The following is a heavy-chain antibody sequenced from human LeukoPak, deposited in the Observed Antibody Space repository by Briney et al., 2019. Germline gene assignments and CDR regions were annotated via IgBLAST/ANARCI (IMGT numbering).Heavy chain of an antibody. Sequence: GGPLRLSCAASGFTFINHAMTWVRQAPGKGLEWVSAIGGSGGVTYYADSVRGRFTISRDNSKNTLYLQMNSLRADDTAVYYCAKDHNDFWSGYPPNWGQGTLVTVSS. D-gene: IGHD3-3*01. CDR3: AKDHNDFWSGYPPN. CDR2: IGGSGGVT. CDR1: GFTFINHA. V-gene: IGHV3-23*01. J-gene: IGHJ4*02.